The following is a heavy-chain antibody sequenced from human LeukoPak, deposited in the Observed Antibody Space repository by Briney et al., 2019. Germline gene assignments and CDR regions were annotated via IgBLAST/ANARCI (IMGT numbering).Heavy chain of an antibody. Sequence: PGGSLRLSCAASGFTFSDHYMDWVRQAPGKGLEWVGRSRNKGNNYIIEYAASVKGRFTISRDDSKNSLYLQMNSLKTEDTAVYYCARGGGYCSSTSCQSGDYWGQGTLVTVSS. CDR3: ARGGGYCSSTSCQSGDY. CDR2: SRNKGNNYII. V-gene: IGHV3-72*01. D-gene: IGHD2-2*01. CDR1: GFTFSDHY. J-gene: IGHJ4*02.